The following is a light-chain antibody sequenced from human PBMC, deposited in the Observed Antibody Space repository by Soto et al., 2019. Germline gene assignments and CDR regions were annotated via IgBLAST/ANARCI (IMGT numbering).Light chain of an antibody. V-gene: IGLV1-44*01. CDR2: SNN. CDR3: EAWDDSLNGPV. J-gene: IGLJ3*02. Sequence: QSVLTQPPSASGTPGQRLTISCSGSSSNIGSNSVYWYQHLPGTAPKLLIYSNNQRPSGVPDRFSGSKSGTSASLAISGLQSEDEADYYCEAWDDSLNGPVFGGGTKLTVL. CDR1: SSNIGSNS.